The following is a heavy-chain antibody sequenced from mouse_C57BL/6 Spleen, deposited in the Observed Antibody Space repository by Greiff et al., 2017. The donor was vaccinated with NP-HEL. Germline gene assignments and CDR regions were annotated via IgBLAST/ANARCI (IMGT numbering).Heavy chain of an antibody. V-gene: IGHV1-39*01. CDR3: ARCHDYDDHYYAMDY. Sequence: VQLQQSGPELVKPGASVKISCKASGYSFTDYYMNWVKQSNGKSLEWIGVINPNYGTTSYNQKFKGKATLTVDQSSSTAYMQLNSLTSEDSAVYYFARCHDYDDHYYAMDYWGQGTSVTVSS. J-gene: IGHJ4*01. D-gene: IGHD2-4*01. CDR2: INPNYGTT. CDR1: GYSFTDYY.